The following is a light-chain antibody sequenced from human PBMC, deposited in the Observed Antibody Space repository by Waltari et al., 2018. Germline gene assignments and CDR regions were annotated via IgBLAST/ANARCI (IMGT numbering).Light chain of an antibody. CDR3: QQYYSYPLT. CDR2: AAS. Sequence: AIRMTQSPSSFSASTGDRVTFTCRASQGISSYLAWYQQKPGKAPKLLIYAASTLQSGVPSRFSGSGSGTDFTLTISCLQSEDFATYYCQQYYSYPLTFGQGTKVEIK. V-gene: IGKV1-8*01. J-gene: IGKJ1*01. CDR1: QGISSY.